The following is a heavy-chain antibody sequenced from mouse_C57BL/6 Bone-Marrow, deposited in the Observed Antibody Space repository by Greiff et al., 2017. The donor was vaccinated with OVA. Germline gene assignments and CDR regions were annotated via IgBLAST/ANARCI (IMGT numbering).Heavy chain of an antibody. V-gene: IGHV1-55*01. Sequence: QVQLQQPGAELVKPGASVKLSCKASGYTFTSYWINWVKQRPGQGLEWIGDIYPGSGSTNYNEKFKSKATLTVDTSSSTAYMQLSSLTSEDAAVYYGARAADYSNYEDWYYDGWGTGTTVTVSS. CDR1: GYTFTSYW. J-gene: IGHJ1*03. CDR2: IYPGSGST. D-gene: IGHD2-5*01. CDR3: ARAADYSNYEDWYYDG.